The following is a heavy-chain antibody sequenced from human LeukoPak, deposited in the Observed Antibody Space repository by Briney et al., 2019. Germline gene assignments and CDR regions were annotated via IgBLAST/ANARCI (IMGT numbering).Heavy chain of an antibody. CDR3: ANLPYYYYGMDV. J-gene: IGHJ6*02. CDR1: GGSFSGYY. V-gene: IGHV4-34*01. Sequence: SETLSLTCAVYGGSFSGYYWSWIRQPPGKGLEWIGEINHSGSTNYNPSLKSRVTISVDTSKNQFSLKLSSVTAADTAVYYCANLPYYYYGMDVWGQGTTVTASS. CDR2: INHSGST.